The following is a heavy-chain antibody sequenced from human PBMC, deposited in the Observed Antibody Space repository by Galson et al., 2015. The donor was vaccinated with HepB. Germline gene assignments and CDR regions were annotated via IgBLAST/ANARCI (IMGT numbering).Heavy chain of an antibody. Sequence: VKVSCKASGYTFTSYYMHWVRQAPGQGLEWMGIINPSGGSTSYAQKFQGRVTMTRDTSTSTVYMELSSLRSEDTAVYYCARGTYYDYVWGSYRFVYWGQGTLVTVSS. J-gene: IGHJ4*02. V-gene: IGHV1-46*03. CDR1: GYTFTSYY. D-gene: IGHD3-16*02. CDR2: INPSGGST. CDR3: ARGTYYDYVWGSYRFVY.